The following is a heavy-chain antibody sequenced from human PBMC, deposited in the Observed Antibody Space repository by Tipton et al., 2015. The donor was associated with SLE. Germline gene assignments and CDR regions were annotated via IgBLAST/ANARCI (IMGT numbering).Heavy chain of an antibody. D-gene: IGHD3-10*01. Sequence: TLSLTCTVSGGSISSYYWSWIRQPAGKGLEWIGFVSYTGTTNYNASLSSRLTISIDTSKNHFSLSLNSLTAADTAVYFCARGSVGFDYWGQGALVTVSS. V-gene: IGHV4-59*01. CDR3: ARGSVGFDY. J-gene: IGHJ4*02. CDR2: VSYTGTT. CDR1: GGSISSYY.